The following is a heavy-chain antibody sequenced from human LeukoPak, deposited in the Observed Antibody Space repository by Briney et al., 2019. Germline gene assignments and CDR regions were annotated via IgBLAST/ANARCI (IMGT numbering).Heavy chain of an antibody. D-gene: IGHD3-3*01. CDR1: GGTFSSYA. J-gene: IGHJ6*03. V-gene: IGHV1-69*05. Sequence: ASVKVSCKASGGTFSSYAISWVRQAPGQGLEWMGGIIPIFGTANYAQKFQGRVTITTDESTSTAYMELSSLRSEDTAVYYCARRAQYHFWVGDYYYMDVWGKGTTVTVSS. CDR3: ARRAQYHFWVGDYYYMDV. CDR2: IIPIFGTA.